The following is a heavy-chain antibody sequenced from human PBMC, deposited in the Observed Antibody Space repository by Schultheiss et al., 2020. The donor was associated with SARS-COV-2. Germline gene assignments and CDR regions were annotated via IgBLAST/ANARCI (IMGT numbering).Heavy chain of an antibody. Sequence: SETLSLTCAVYGGSFSGYYWSWIRQPPGKGLEWIGEINHSGSTNYNPSLKSRVTMSVDTSKNQFSLKLSSVTAADTAVYYCAKRGGTTGTTRYIDYWGQGTLVTVSS. J-gene: IGHJ4*02. D-gene: IGHD1-1*01. V-gene: IGHV4-34*01. CDR1: GGSFSGYY. CDR2: INHSGST. CDR3: AKRGGTTGTTRYIDY.